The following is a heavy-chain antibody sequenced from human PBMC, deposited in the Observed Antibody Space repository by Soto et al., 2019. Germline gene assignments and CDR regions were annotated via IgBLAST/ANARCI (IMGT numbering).Heavy chain of an antibody. CDR1: GGSISSSSYY. CDR2: FYYSGST. V-gene: IGHV4-39*07. Sequence: SETLSLTCTVSGGSISSSSYYWGWIRQPPGKGLERIGSFYYSGSTSYNPSLKSRVTISVDTSKNHFSLKLSSVTAADTAVYYCARASAPDQGWFGKNQGIDPWGQGTLVTVSS. CDR3: ARASAPDQGWFGKNQGIDP. J-gene: IGHJ5*02. D-gene: IGHD3-10*01.